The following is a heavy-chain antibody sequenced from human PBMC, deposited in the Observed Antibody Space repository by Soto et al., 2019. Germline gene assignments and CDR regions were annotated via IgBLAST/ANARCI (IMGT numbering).Heavy chain of an antibody. CDR3: AGVYMIVDRYYFDY. CDR1: GYTLTELS. J-gene: IGHJ4*02. V-gene: IGHV1-24*01. Sequence: GASVKVSCKVSGYTLTELSMHWVRQAPGKGLEWMGGFDPEDGETIYAQKFQGRVTMTEDTSTDTAYMELSSLRSEDTAVYYCAGVYMIVDRYYFDYWGQGTLVTVSS. CDR2: FDPEDGET. D-gene: IGHD3-22*01.